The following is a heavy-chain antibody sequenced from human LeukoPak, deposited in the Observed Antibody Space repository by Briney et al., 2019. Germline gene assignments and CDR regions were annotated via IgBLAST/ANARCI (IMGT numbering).Heavy chain of an antibody. CDR2: ISGRGGSI. J-gene: IGHJ4*02. D-gene: IGHD5-12*01. CDR1: GFTFSSYE. V-gene: IGHV3-23*01. Sequence: GGPLRLSCAASGFTFSSYEMNWVRQAPGKGLEWVSYISGRGGSIYYADSVKGRFTISRDNSKNTLYLQMNSLRAEDTAVYYCAKDRGWLRYYFDYWGQGTLVTVSS. CDR3: AKDRGWLRYYFDY.